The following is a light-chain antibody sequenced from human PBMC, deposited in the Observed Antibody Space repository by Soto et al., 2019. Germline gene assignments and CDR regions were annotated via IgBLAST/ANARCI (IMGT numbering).Light chain of an antibody. V-gene: IGKV3-15*01. Sequence: EIVMTQSPATLSVSPGERATLSCRASQSVSSNLDWYQQKPGQAPRLLIYGASTRDTGIPARFSGSGSGTEFTLTISSLQSEDFAVYYCQQYNNWPRKFGQGTKVDIK. CDR2: GAS. CDR1: QSVSSN. CDR3: QQYNNWPRK. J-gene: IGKJ1*01.